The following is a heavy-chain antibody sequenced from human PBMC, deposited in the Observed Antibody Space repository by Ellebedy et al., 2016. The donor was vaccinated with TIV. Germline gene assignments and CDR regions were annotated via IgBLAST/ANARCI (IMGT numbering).Heavy chain of an antibody. CDR2: ISPSGDIT. J-gene: IGHJ3*02. CDR3: TKRGVAWAAFDI. Sequence: GESLKISCAASGFTFRDFAMNWVRQAPGKGLEWVSAISPSGDITYFADSVKGRFTISRDNSQDMVHLQMHSLRAEDTAVYYCTKRGVAWAAFDIWGPGTLVTVSS. V-gene: IGHV3-23*01. CDR1: GFTFRDFA. D-gene: IGHD7-27*01.